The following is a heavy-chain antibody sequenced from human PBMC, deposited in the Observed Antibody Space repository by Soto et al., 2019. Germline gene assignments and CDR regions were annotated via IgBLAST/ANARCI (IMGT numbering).Heavy chain of an antibody. V-gene: IGHV3-23*01. D-gene: IGHD5-12*01. Sequence: PGGSLRLSCAAPGFNFRTYTRNWVRQAPGKGLEWVSGIFGSGDSTFYADSVRGRFTISRDNSKNTLYLQMNSLRAEDTAVYYCTKDARPDGFWDFDYWGQGTLVTVSS. CDR1: GFNFRTYT. CDR2: IFGSGDST. CDR3: TKDARPDGFWDFDY. J-gene: IGHJ4*02.